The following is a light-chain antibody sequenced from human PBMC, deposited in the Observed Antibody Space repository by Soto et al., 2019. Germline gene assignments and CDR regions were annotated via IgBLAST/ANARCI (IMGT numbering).Light chain of an antibody. J-gene: IGKJ1*01. Sequence: EIVLTQSPGTRSLSPGERATLSCRASQSVSSNYLAWYQQKPGQAPRLLIYGSSSRATGIPARFSGSGSGTQTDFTLPISRLEPEDFAVYYCQHYGTSWTFGQGTKVEIK. CDR3: QHYGTSWT. CDR1: QSVSSNY. V-gene: IGKV3-20*01. CDR2: GSS.